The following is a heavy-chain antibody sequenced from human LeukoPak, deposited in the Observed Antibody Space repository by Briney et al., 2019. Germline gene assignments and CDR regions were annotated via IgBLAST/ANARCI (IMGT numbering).Heavy chain of an antibody. J-gene: IGHJ4*02. CDR3: TKDRETTASGTFDF. CDR1: GFTFNNYG. D-gene: IGHD6-13*01. CDR2: ISDDGRNK. Sequence: GGSLRLSCAASGFTFNNYGMHYVRQAPGKGLEWVAVISDDGRNKNYADSVKGRFTIFRDSSNNTLYLQMNSLRAEDTGVYFCTKDRETTASGTFDFRGQGTLVTVSS. V-gene: IGHV3-30*18.